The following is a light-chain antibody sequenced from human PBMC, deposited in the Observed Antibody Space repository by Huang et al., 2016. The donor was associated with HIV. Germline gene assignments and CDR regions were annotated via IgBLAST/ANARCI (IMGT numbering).Light chain of an antibody. CDR1: QTISTW. V-gene: IGKV1-5*03. Sequence: DIQMTQSPSTLSASVGDRVTITCRASQTISTWLAWYQQKPGRAPKRLIYKSSTLESGVPSRFSGSGSGTEFTLTISSLQPDDFATYYCQQYNTFWTFGQGTKV. J-gene: IGKJ1*01. CDR2: KSS. CDR3: QQYNTFWT.